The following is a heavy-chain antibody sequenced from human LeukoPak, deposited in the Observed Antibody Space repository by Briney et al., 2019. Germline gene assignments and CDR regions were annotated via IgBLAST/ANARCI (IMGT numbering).Heavy chain of an antibody. J-gene: IGHJ4*02. Sequence: PSETLSLTCAVYGGSFSGYYWSWIRQPPGKGLEWIGEINHSGSTNYNPSLKSRVTTSVDTSKNQFSLKLSSVTAADTAVYYCARGPHDYGDYAYDYWGQGTLVTVSS. CDR2: INHSGST. CDR3: ARGPHDYGDYAYDY. V-gene: IGHV4-34*01. D-gene: IGHD4-17*01. CDR1: GGSFSGYY.